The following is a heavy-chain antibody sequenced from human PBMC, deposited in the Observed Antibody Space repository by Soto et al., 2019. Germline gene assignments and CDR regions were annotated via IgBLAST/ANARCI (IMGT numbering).Heavy chain of an antibody. CDR3: VKIGGYSSSWYNSSGYFDY. Sequence: PGGSLRLSCSASGFTFSSYAMHSVRQAPGKGLEYVSAISSNGGSTYYADSVKGRFTISRDNSKNTLYLQMSSLKAEDTAVYYCVKIGGYSSSWYNSSGYFDYWGQGTLVTGSS. V-gene: IGHV3-64D*08. CDR2: ISSNGGST. D-gene: IGHD6-13*01. CDR1: GFTFSSYA. J-gene: IGHJ4*02.